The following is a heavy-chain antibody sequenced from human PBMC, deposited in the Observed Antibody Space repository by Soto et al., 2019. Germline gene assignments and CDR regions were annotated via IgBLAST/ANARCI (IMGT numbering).Heavy chain of an antibody. CDR3: AKGTNYDFWSGPSY. CDR2: MNPNSGNI. D-gene: IGHD3-3*01. V-gene: IGHV1-8*01. J-gene: IGHJ4*02. CDR1: GYTFTSYD. Sequence: GASVKVSCKASGYTFTSYDINWVRQAIGQGLEWMGWMNPNSGNIGYAGSVKGRFTISRDNAKNSLYLQMNSLRAEDTALYYCAKGTNYDFWSGPSYWGQGALVTVSS.